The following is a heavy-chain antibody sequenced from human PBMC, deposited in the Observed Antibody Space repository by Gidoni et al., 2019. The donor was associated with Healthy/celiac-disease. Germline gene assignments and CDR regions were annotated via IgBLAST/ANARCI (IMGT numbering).Heavy chain of an antibody. CDR2: ISYDGSNK. D-gene: IGHD3-10*01. CDR1: GFTFSSYG. Sequence: QVQLVESGGGVVQPGRSLRLSCAASGFTFSSYGMHWVRQAPGTGLEWVAVISYDGSNKYYADSVKGRFTISRDNSKNTLYLQMNSLRAEDTAVYYCAKDLRAYYGSGSRLDYWGQGTLVTVSS. CDR3: AKDLRAYYGSGSRLDY. V-gene: IGHV3-30*18. J-gene: IGHJ4*02.